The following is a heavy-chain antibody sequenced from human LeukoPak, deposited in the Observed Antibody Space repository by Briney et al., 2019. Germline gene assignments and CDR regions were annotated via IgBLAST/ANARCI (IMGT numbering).Heavy chain of an antibody. CDR1: GFTFSSYW. J-gene: IGHJ4*02. Sequence: GGSLRLSCAASGFTFSSYWMHWVRQAPGKGLVWVSRINSDGSSTSYADSVKGRFTISRDNAKNTLYLQMNSLRAEDTAVYYCATLGSSGYGDYWGQGTLVTVSS. CDR2: INSDGSST. D-gene: IGHD3-22*01. V-gene: IGHV3-74*01. CDR3: ATLGSSGYGDY.